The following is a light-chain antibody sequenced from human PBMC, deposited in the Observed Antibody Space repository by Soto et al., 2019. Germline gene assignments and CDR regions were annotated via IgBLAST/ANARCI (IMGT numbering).Light chain of an antibody. Sequence: DFQMTQSPSSRSASVGDRVTITCQASQDISNYLNWYQQKPGNAPKLLIYDASTLETGVPSRFSGSGSGRDFTFTISSLQPEDIATYYCQQYDNHPFTFGPGTKVDIK. CDR3: QQYDNHPFT. CDR1: QDISNY. V-gene: IGKV1-33*01. CDR2: DAS. J-gene: IGKJ3*01.